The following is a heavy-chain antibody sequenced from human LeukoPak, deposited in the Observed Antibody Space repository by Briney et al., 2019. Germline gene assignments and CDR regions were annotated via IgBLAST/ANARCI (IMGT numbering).Heavy chain of an antibody. CDR2: ISSNGSTI. J-gene: IGHJ3*02. Sequence: GGSLRLSCAASGFTFSDYYMSWIRQAPGKGLEWVSYISSNGSTIYYADSVKGRFTISRDNAKNPLYLQMNSLRAEDTAVYYCARSLAYCGGDCYFGSGGPDAFDIWGQGTMVTVSS. D-gene: IGHD2-21*02. V-gene: IGHV3-11*04. CDR1: GFTFSDYY. CDR3: ARSLAYCGGDCYFGSGGPDAFDI.